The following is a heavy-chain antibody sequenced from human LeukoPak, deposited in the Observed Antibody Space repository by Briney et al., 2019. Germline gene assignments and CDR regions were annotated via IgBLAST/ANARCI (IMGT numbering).Heavy chain of an antibody. CDR2: ISAYNGNT. CDR1: GYTFTSYG. Sequence: ASVKVSCKASGYTFTSYGISWVRQAPGQGLEWMGWISAYNGNTNYAQKLQGRVTMITDTSTSTAYMELRSLRSDDTAVYYCARKAENYYGSGSYYNFPDYYYYYGMDVWGQGTTVTVSS. D-gene: IGHD3-10*01. J-gene: IGHJ6*02. CDR3: ARKAENYYGSGSYYNFPDYYYYYGMDV. V-gene: IGHV1-18*01.